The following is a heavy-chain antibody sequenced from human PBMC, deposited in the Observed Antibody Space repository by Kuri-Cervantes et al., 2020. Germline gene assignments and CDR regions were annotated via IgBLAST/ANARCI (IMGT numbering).Heavy chain of an antibody. Sequence: ASVKVSCKASGYTFTSYGISWVRQAPGQGLEWMRWISAYNGNTNYAQKLQGRVTMTRNTSISTAYMELSSLRSEDTAVYYCARSPDCSGGSCYSDYYYYYYMDVWGKGTTVTVSS. CDR1: GYTFTSYG. CDR3: ARSPDCSGGSCYSDYYYYYYMDV. CDR2: ISAYNGNT. V-gene: IGHV1-18*01. D-gene: IGHD2-15*01. J-gene: IGHJ6*03.